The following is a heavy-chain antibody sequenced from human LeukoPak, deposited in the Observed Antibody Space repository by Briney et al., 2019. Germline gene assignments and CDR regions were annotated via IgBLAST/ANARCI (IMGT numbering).Heavy chain of an antibody. CDR2: INSDGSST. D-gene: IGHD6-19*01. Sequence: PGGSLRLSCAASGFTFSSYWMLWVRQAPGKGLVWVSRINSDGSSTSYADSVKGRFTISRDNSKNTLYLQMNSLRTEDTAVYYCAKDHSSGWSTLSYFDLWGRGTLVTVSS. J-gene: IGHJ2*01. CDR1: GFTFSSYW. V-gene: IGHV3-74*01. CDR3: AKDHSSGWSTLSYFDL.